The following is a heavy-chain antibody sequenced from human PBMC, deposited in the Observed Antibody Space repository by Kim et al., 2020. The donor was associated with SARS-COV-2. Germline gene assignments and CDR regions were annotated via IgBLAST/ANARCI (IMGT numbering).Heavy chain of an antibody. CDR2: ISYDGSSR. Sequence: GGSLRLSCAASGFTFTSYGMHWVRQAPGKGLEWVAVISYDGSSRYYADAVKGRYTISRDNSKNTVYLQMNSQRAEDTAVYYWGKVKWRVYGYFDLWGRGTLVPVSS. J-gene: IGHJ2*01. V-gene: IGHV3-30*18. D-gene: IGHD6-19*01. CDR3: GKVKWRVYGYFDL. CDR1: GFTFTSYG.